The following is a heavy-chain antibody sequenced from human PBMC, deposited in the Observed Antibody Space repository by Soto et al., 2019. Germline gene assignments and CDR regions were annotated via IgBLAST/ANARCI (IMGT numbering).Heavy chain of an antibody. CDR3: ARLLFGSSSWFDP. D-gene: IGHD6-13*01. Sequence: SETLSLTCTVSGGSISSYYWSWIRQPPGKGLEWIGYIYYSGSTNYNPSLKSRVTISVDTSKNQFSLKLSSVTAADTAVYYCARLLFGSSSWFDPWGQGTLVTVSS. V-gene: IGHV4-59*08. CDR2: IYYSGST. J-gene: IGHJ5*02. CDR1: GGSISSYY.